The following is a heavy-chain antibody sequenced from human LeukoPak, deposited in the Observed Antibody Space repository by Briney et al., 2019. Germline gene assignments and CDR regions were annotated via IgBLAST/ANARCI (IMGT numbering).Heavy chain of an antibody. CDR2: INPNSGGT. V-gene: IGHV1-2*04. CDR1: GYTLTGYY. Sequence: GASVKVSCKASGYTLTGYYMHWVRQAPGQGLEWMGWINPNSGGTNYAQKFQGWVTMTRDTSISTAYMELSRLRSDDTAVYYCARVRMVRGVIGAFDPWGQGTLVTVSS. J-gene: IGHJ5*02. CDR3: ARVRMVRGVIGAFDP. D-gene: IGHD3-10*01.